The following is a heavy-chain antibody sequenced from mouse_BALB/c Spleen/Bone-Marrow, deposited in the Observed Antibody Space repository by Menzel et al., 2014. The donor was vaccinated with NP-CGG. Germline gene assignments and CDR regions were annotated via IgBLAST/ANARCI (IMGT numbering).Heavy chain of an antibody. CDR3: ARNDGYSFAY. J-gene: IGHJ3*01. CDR2: INPDSSTT. V-gene: IGHV4-1*02. Sequence: EVKLQESGGGLVQPGGSLKLSCAASGFDFXGYWMSWVRQAPGKGLEWIGEINPDSSTTNYTPSLKDKFIISRDNAKNTLYLQMSKVRSEDTALYYCARNDGYSFAYWGQGTLVTVSA. D-gene: IGHD2-3*01. CDR1: GFDFXGYW.